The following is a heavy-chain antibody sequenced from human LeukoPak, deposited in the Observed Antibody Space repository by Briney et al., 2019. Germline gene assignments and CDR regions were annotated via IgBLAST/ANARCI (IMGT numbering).Heavy chain of an antibody. D-gene: IGHD1-26*01. CDR3: ARQGGSYYGY. V-gene: IGHV4-38-2*01. Sequence: SETLSLTCAVSGYSISSGYYCGWIRQPPGKGLEWIGNIYHSGSTYYNPSLKSRVTISVDTSKNQFSLKMSSVTAADTAVYYCARQGGSYYGYWGQGTLVTVSS. CDR1: GYSISSGYY. CDR2: IYHSGST. J-gene: IGHJ4*02.